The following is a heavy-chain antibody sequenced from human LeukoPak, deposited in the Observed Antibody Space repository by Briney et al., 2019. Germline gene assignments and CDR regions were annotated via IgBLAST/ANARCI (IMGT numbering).Heavy chain of an antibody. D-gene: IGHD6-13*01. J-gene: IGHJ4*02. V-gene: IGHV4-59*08. CDR3: ARLRGAAAGD. CDR2: IYYSGST. Sequence: SETLSLTCTVSGGSISRYYWTWIRQPPGKGLEWIGYIYYSGSTNYNPSLKSRVTISVDTSKNQFSLKLSSVTAADTAVYYCARLRGAAAGDWGQGTLVSVSS. CDR1: GGSISRYY.